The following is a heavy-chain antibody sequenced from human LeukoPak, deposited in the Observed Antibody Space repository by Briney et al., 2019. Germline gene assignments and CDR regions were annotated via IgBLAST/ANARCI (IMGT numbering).Heavy chain of an antibody. CDR3: ARSGDTVTTRYYYMDV. J-gene: IGHJ6*03. CDR2: IKQNGSEK. V-gene: IGHV3-7*01. Sequence: PGGSLILSWAASRFTFSSYWMSWVRQAPGKGLEWVANIKQNGSEKYYVDSVKGRFTISRDNAKNSLYLQMNSLRVEDTAVYYCARSGDTVTTRYYYMDVWGKGTTVTVSS. D-gene: IGHD4-17*01. CDR1: RFTFSSYW.